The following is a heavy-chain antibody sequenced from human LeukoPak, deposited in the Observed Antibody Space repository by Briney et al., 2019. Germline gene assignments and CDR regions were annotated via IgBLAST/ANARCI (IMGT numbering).Heavy chain of an antibody. CDR1: GFTFSSYS. V-gene: IGHV3-21*01. CDR2: ISSSSYI. CDR3: ARDPVVAAAPGY. D-gene: IGHD2-15*01. J-gene: IGHJ4*02. Sequence: GGSLRLSCAASGFTFSSYSMNWVRQAPGKGLEWVSSISSSSYIYYADSVKGRSTISRDNAKNSLYLQMNSLRAEDTAVYYCARDPVVAAAPGYWGQGTLVTVSS.